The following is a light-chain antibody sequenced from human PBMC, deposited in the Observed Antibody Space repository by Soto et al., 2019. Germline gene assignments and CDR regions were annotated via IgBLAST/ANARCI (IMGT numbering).Light chain of an antibody. V-gene: IGKV3-20*01. Sequence: EDGLTQSPGTLSLSPGERANLSCRGGESLSNNIDLAGYHKKPGQAPRLLIYGGSSRATGMPDRFSGSGSGTDFTLTISRLEPEDFAVYYCQQYGNSPGFTFGPGTKVDIK. J-gene: IGKJ3*01. CDR1: ESLSNNID. CDR2: GGS. CDR3: QQYGNSPGFT.